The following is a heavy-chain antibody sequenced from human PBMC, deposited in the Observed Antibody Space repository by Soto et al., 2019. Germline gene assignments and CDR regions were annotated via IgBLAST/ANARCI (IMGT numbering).Heavy chain of an antibody. Sequence: QVQLEQSGAEVKKPGSSVKVSCKASGGTFSTSAISWVRQAPGQGLEWMGGIMPIFRTPDYAQKFQGRVTVSADESTSIAYMELSGLRSDDTAVYYCARDNDRPQLGGNYYYILDVWGQGTTITVSS. J-gene: IGHJ6*02. CDR2: IMPIFRTP. V-gene: IGHV1-69*12. CDR3: ARDNDRPQLGGNYYYILDV. CDR1: GGTFSTSA. D-gene: IGHD2-8*01.